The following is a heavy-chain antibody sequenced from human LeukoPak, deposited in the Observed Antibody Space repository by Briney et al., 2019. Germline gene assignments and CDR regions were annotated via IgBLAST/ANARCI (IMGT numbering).Heavy chain of an antibody. CDR1: GFTFSSYG. V-gene: IGHV3-30*02. D-gene: IGHD4-17*01. J-gene: IGHJ4*02. Sequence: GGSLRLSCAASGFTFSSYGMHWVRQAPGKGLEWVAFIRYDGSNKYYADSVKGRFTISRDNSKNTLYLQMNSLRDEDTAIYYCARETTVIKKIDYWGQGTLVTVSS. CDR2: IRYDGSNK. CDR3: ARETTVIKKIDY.